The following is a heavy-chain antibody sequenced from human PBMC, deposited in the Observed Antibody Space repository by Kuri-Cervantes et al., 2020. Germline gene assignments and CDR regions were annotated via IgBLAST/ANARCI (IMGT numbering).Heavy chain of an antibody. D-gene: IGHD2-2*01. CDR2: VYYSGST. V-gene: IGHV4-39*07. Sequence: SETLSLTCTVSGGSISSNNYYWGWIRQPPGKGLDWIGSVYYSGSTNYNPSLKSRVTISVDTSKNQFSLKLSSVTAADTAVYYCARGNIVVVPAAWVPLNWFDPWGQGTLVTVSS. CDR1: GGSISSNNYY. CDR3: ARGNIVVVPAAWVPLNWFDP. J-gene: IGHJ5*02.